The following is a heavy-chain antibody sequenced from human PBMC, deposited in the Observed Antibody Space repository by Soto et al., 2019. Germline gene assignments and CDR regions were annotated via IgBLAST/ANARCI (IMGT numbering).Heavy chain of an antibody. CDR2: VSWNSEIV. V-gene: IGHV3-9*01. J-gene: IGHJ6*02. Sequence: EVQLVESGGGLVQPGRSLRLSCEASGFKFGDYAMHWVRQAPGKGLEWVSGVSWNSEIVGYADSVKGRFTISRDNAKNSLYLDMNSLRTEDTALYYCAKDRGPCSGNKCSSLYYYYGMDVWGQGTTVTVSS. CDR1: GFKFGDYA. CDR3: AKDRGPCSGNKCSSLYYYYGMDV. D-gene: IGHD2-15*01.